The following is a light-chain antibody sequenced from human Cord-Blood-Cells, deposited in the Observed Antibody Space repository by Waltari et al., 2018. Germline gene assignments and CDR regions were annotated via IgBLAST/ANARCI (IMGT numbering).Light chain of an antibody. V-gene: IGKV3-11*01. J-gene: IGKJ5*01. CDR2: DAS. CDR3: QQRSNWPPWIT. CDR1: QSVSSY. Sequence: EIVLTQSPATLSLSPGARSTLPCRASQSVSSYLAWYQQKPCQAPRLLIYDASNRATGIPARFSGSGSGTDFTLTISSLEPEDFAVYYCQQRSNWPPWITFGQGTRLEIK.